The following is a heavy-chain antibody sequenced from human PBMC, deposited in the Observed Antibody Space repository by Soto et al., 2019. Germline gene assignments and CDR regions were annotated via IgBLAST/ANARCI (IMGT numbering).Heavy chain of an antibody. V-gene: IGHV4-34*02. Sequence: QVQLQQWGAVLLKPSETLSLTCAVYGGSFSDYYWSWIRQPPGKGLEWIGEINHSGSTIYNPSLKSRVTMSVDTSKIQFSLNLTSVTAADTAVYYCARGGCSGGSCYRPFFSDWGQGTLVTVSS. J-gene: IGHJ4*02. D-gene: IGHD2-15*01. CDR2: INHSGST. CDR1: GGSFSDYY. CDR3: ARGGCSGGSCYRPFFSD.